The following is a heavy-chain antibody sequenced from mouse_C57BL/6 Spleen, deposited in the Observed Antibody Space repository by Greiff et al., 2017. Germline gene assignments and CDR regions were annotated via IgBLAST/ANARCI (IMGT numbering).Heavy chain of an antibody. J-gene: IGHJ4*01. D-gene: IGHD2-2*01. V-gene: IGHV1-75*01. CDR1: GYTFTDYY. Sequence: QVQLQQSGPELVQPGASVKISCKASGYTFTDYYINWVKQRPGQGLEWIGWIFPGSGSPSYNEKFKGKATLTVYKSSSKAYMLLSSLTSEDSAVYFCARRGGYDGAMDYWGQGTSVTVSS. CDR3: ARRGGYDGAMDY. CDR2: IFPGSGSP.